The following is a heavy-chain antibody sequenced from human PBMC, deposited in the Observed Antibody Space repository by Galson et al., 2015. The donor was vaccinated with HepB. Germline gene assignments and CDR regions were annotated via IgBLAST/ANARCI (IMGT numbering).Heavy chain of an antibody. D-gene: IGHD1-7*01. V-gene: IGHV3-33*01. J-gene: IGHJ3*02. CDR2: IWYDGSNK. CDR3: ARDTSARNWNYRVPNSAFDI. CDR1: GFTFSSYG. Sequence: SLRLSCAASGFTFSSYGMHWVRQAPGKGLEWVAVIWYDGSNKYYADSVKGRFTISRDNSKNTLYLQMNSLRAEDTAVYYCARDTSARNWNYRVPNSAFDIWGQGTMATVSS.